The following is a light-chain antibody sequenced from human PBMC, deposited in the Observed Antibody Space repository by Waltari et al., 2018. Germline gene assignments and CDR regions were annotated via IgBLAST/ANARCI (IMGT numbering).Light chain of an antibody. CDR1: GSDIGGVNL. Sequence: QSALTQPASVSGSPGQSITISCTGSGSDIGGVNLVSWYQQHPGKAPKLMIYEVTKRPSGVSIRFSGSKSGNTAALTISGLQAEDEGDYFCCSHAGSETYVVFGGGTKLTVL. CDR2: EVT. J-gene: IGLJ2*01. CDR3: CSHAGSETYVV. V-gene: IGLV2-23*02.